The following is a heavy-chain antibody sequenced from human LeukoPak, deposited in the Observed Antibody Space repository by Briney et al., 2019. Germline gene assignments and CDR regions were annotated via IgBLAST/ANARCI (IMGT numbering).Heavy chain of an antibody. D-gene: IGHD3-16*01. V-gene: IGHV3-9*01. CDR2: ISWNSGSI. J-gene: IGHJ3*02. CDR3: AKDSGGGAFDI. Sequence: PGGSLRLSCAASGLTFDDYAMHWVRQAPGKGLEWVSGISWNSGSIGYADSVKGRFTISRDNAKNSLYLQMNSLRAEDTALYYCAKDSGGGAFDIWGQGTMVTVSS. CDR1: GLTFDDYA.